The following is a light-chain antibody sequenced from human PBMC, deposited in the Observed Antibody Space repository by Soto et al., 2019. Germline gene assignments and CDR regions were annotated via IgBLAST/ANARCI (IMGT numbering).Light chain of an antibody. J-gene: IGKJ1*01. CDR3: QQYYTNSWS. Sequence: DIVMTQSPDSLAVSLSERATINCKSSQSVLYSPNNKNYLAWYQHKPGQPPKMLIYWASIRESGVPDRFSGSGSGTDFTLTITSLQSEDVAVYYCQQYYTNSWSFGQGTKVDIK. CDR1: QSVLYSPNNKNY. V-gene: IGKV4-1*01. CDR2: WAS.